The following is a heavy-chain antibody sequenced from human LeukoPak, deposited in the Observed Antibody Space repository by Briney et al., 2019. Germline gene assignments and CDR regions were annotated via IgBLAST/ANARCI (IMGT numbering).Heavy chain of an antibody. CDR3: AREFRTTTWSFDAFDL. J-gene: IGHJ3*01. V-gene: IGHV1-2*02. D-gene: IGHD1/OR15-1a*01. CDR2: INPNSGGT. CDR1: GYTFTGYY. Sequence: ASVTVSCKASGYTFTGYYMHWVRQAPGQGLEWMGWINPNSGGTNYAQKFQGRVTMTRDTSISTAYMELSRLRSDDTAVYYCAREFRTTTWSFDAFDLWGQGTMVTVSS.